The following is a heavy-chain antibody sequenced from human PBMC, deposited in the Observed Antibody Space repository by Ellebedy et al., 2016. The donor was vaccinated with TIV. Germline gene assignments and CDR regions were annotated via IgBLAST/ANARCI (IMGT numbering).Heavy chain of an antibody. CDR3: ARDLSTHDFYYYYMDV. Sequence: ASVKVSXKASGYTFTSYGISWVRQAPGQGLEWMGWISAYNGNTNYAQKLQGRVTMTTDTSTSTAYMELRSLRSDDTAVYFCARDLSTHDFYYYYMDVWGKGTTVTVSS. D-gene: IGHD3-3*01. CDR1: GYTFTSYG. CDR2: ISAYNGNT. J-gene: IGHJ6*03. V-gene: IGHV1-18*01.